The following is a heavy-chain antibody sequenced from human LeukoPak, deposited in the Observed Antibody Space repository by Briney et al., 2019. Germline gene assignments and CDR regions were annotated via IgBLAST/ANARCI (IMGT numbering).Heavy chain of an antibody. J-gene: IGHJ4*02. D-gene: IGHD3-10*01. CDR2: VYYSGSA. CDR1: GGSMSSYC. Sequence: SETLSLTCTVSGGSMSSYCWSWIRQPPGKGLEWIGYVYYSGSANYNPSLKSRVTISVDTSKNQFSLKLSSVTAADTAVYYCARHEKLGQFDYWGQGTLVTVSS. CDR3: ARHEKLGQFDY. V-gene: IGHV4-59*08.